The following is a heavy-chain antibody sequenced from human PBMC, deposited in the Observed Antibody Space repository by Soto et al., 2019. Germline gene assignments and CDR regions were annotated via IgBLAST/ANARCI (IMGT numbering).Heavy chain of an antibody. D-gene: IGHD4-4*01. CDR2: ISGSGDTT. CDR1: GFTFSSHA. CDR3: AKGSYTNYNWFDP. J-gene: IGHJ5*02. V-gene: IGHV3-23*01. Sequence: GGSLRLSCAASGFTFSSHAMSWVRQAPGKGLEWVSAISGSGDTTYYADSVKGRFTISRDNSKNTLFLQMNSLRAEDTAVYYCAKGSYTNYNWFDPWGQGTLVTVSS.